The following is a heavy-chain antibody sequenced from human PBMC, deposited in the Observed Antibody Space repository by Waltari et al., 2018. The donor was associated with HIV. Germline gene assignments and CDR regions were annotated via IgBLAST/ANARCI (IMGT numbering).Heavy chain of an antibody. CDR1: GYTFTGYY. CDR2: INPNSGGT. D-gene: IGHD3-3*01. CDR3: ARGGFTIFGVSLNWFDP. J-gene: IGHJ5*02. V-gene: IGHV1-2*06. Sequence: QVQLVQSGAEVKKPGASVKVSCKASGYTFTGYYMHWVRQAPEQGLEWMGRINPNSGGTNYAQKFQGRVTMTRDTSISTAYMELSRLRSDDTAVYYCARGGFTIFGVSLNWFDPWGQGTLVTVSS.